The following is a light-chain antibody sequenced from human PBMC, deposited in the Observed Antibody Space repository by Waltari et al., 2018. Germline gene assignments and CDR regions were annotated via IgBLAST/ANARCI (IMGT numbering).Light chain of an antibody. V-gene: IGKV3-20*01. CDR2: GAS. CDR3: QQYSSSPLT. Sequence: IVLTQSPGPLSLSPGERATLSCRASQSVNNYLAWFQQKPGQAPRLLIHGASSRATGIPDRISGSGSGTDFTLTISGLEPQDFAVYYCQQYSSSPLTFGPGTKVDIK. CDR1: QSVNNY. J-gene: IGKJ3*01.